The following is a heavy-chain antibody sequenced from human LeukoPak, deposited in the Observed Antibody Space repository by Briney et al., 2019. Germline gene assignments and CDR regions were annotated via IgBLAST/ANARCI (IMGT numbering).Heavy chain of an antibody. CDR2: IYYGGST. V-gene: IGHV4-59*01. D-gene: IGHD4-17*01. Sequence: SETLSLTCTVSGGSISSYYWSWIRQPPGKGLEWIGYIYYGGSTNYNPSFKSRVTISVDTSKNQFSLKLSSVTAADTAVYYCARVRGAGGDYFFDYWGQGTLVTVSS. CDR3: ARVRGAGGDYFFDY. J-gene: IGHJ4*02. CDR1: GGSISSYY.